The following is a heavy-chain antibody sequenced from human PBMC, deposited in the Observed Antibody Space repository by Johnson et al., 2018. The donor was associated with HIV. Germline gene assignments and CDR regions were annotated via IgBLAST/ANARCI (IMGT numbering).Heavy chain of an antibody. CDR1: GFTFSDYY. CDR2: ISSSGSI. CDR3: ARDLRFNRTVQGRVIISGVFDM. J-gene: IGHJ3*02. D-gene: IGHD3-10*01. V-gene: IGHV3-11*04. Sequence: QVQLVESGGGLVKPGGSLRLSCAASGFTFSDYYISWIRQAPGKGLEWVSYISSSGSIGYADSVKGRFTISRDNAKNSLYLQMNSLRTEDTAVYSCARDLRFNRTVQGRVIISGVFDMWGQGTVVHVSS.